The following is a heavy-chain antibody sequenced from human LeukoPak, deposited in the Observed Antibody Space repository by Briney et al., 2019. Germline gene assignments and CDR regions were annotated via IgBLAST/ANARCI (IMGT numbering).Heavy chain of an antibody. CDR3: AREVTGGGYRYYYYMDV. D-gene: IGHD5-18*01. V-gene: IGHV4-34*01. Sequence: SETLSLTCAVYGGSFSGYYRSWIRQPPGKGLEWIGEINHSGSTNYNPSLKSRVTISVDTSKNQFSLKLSSVTAADTAVYYCAREVTGGGYRYYYYMDVWGKGTTVTVSS. CDR2: INHSGST. CDR1: GGSFSGYY. J-gene: IGHJ6*03.